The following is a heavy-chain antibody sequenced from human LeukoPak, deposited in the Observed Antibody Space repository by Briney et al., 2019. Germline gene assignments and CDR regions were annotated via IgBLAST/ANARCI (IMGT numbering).Heavy chain of an antibody. CDR1: GGSISSGGYS. J-gene: IGHJ4*02. D-gene: IGHD3-22*01. CDR3: AVGHYYHSSGYLFDS. CDR2: IYHSGST. Sequence: PSQTLSLTCAVSGGSISSGGYSWSWIRQPPGKGLEWIGYIYHSGSTYYNPSLKSRVTISVDRSKNQFPLKLSSVTAADTAVYYCAVGHYYHSSGYLFDSWGQGTLVTVSS. V-gene: IGHV4-30-2*01.